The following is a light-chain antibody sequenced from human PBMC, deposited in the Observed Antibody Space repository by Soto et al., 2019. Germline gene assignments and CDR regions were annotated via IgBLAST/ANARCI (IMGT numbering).Light chain of an antibody. CDR3: QSFDDSLTGLI. V-gene: IGLV1-51*01. Sequence: QSVLTQPPSVSAAPGQRVTIACSGSSSDIGNNHVSWYQQFPGTAPKLLIYDSSRRPSGIPDRFSGSKSGTSATLGITGLQAEDEADYYCQSFDDSLTGLIFGGGTKLTVL. J-gene: IGLJ2*01. CDR2: DSS. CDR1: SSDIGNNH.